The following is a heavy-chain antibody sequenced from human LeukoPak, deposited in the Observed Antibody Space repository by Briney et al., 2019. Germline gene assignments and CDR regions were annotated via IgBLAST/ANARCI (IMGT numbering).Heavy chain of an antibody. V-gene: IGHV4-34*01. CDR1: GGSFSGYY. J-gene: IGHJ4*02. CDR2: INHSGST. Sequence: PSETLSLTCAVYGGSFSGYYWSWIRQPPGKGLEWIGEINHSGSTNYDPSLKSRVTISVDTSKNQFSLKLSSVTAADTAVYYCARGVEGDFWSGYSYYFDYWGQGTLVTVSS. D-gene: IGHD3-3*01. CDR3: ARGVEGDFWSGYSYYFDY.